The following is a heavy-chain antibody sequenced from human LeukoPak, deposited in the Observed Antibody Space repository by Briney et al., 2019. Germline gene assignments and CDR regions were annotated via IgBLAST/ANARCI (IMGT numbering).Heavy chain of an antibody. D-gene: IGHD1-1*01. Sequence: SETLSLTCNVSGGSISSTYYYWGWIRQPPGKGLEWIGNVYYTGGTYYNPSLKSRVTISVDTSKNQFSLRLISVNAADTGVYYCARDSKLIYYYYGMDVWGQGTTVTVSS. CDR1: GGSISSTYYY. V-gene: IGHV4-39*07. J-gene: IGHJ6*02. CDR3: ARDSKLIYYYYGMDV. CDR2: VYYTGGT.